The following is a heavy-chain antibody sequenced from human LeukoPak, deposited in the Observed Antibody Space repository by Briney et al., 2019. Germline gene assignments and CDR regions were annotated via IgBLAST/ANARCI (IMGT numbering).Heavy chain of an antibody. D-gene: IGHD3-22*01. J-gene: IGHJ4*02. V-gene: IGHV3-72*01. CDR2: TRTKARNYNT. CDR3: GRDSTIGYYWTV. Sequence: GGSLRLSCAASGFSVSEYFIDWLRQAPGKGLEWVSRTRTKARNYNTEYATSVKGRSTVSRDDSNNSVYLQMNSLRTDDTAVYYCGRDSTIGYYWTVWGQGTLVTVSS. CDR1: GFSVSEYF.